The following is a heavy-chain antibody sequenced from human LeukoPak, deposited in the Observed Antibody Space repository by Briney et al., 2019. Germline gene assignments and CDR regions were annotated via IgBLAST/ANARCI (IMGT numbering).Heavy chain of an antibody. CDR1: GGSISSGSYY. D-gene: IGHD4-11*01. Sequence: SETLSLTCTVSGGSISSGSYYWSWIRQPAGKGLEWIGRIYTSGSTNYNPSLKSRVTISVATSKNQFSLKLSSVTAADPAVYYCASHIRLQGLRPWGQGTLVTVSS. CDR2: IYTSGST. CDR3: ASHIRLQGLRP. J-gene: IGHJ5*02. V-gene: IGHV4-61*02.